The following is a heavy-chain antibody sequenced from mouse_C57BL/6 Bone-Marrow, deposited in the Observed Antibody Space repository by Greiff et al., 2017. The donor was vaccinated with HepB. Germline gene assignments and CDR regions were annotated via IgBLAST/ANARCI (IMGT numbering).Heavy chain of an antibody. Sequence: VQLQQSGAELVRPGASVKLSCTASGFNIKDYYMHWVKQRPEQGLEWIGRIDPEDGDTEYAPKFQGKATMTADTSSNTAYLQLSSLTSDDTAVYYCTPSFITTVSRDYWGQGTTLTVSS. D-gene: IGHD1-1*01. CDR3: TPSFITTVSRDY. CDR2: IDPEDGDT. V-gene: IGHV14-1*01. CDR1: GFNIKDYY. J-gene: IGHJ2*01.